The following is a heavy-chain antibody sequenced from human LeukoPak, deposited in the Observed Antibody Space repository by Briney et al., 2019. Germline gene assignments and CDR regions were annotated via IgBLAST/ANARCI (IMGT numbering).Heavy chain of an antibody. CDR3: ARVTYGFVDYYYYMDV. V-gene: IGHV4-59*01. D-gene: IGHD3-10*01. CDR2: IYYSGGT. J-gene: IGHJ6*03. CDR1: GGSISSYY. Sequence: SETLSLTCTVSGGSISSYYWSWIRQPPGKGLEWIGYIYYSGGTKYNPSLNSRVTISVDTSKNQFSLKLSSVTAADTAVYYCARVTYGFVDYYYYMDVWGKGTTVTVSS.